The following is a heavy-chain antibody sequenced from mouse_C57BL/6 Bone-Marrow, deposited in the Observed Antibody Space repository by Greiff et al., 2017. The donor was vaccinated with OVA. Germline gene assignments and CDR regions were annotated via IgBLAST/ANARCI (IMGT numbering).Heavy chain of an antibody. CDR1: GYTFTGYW. CDR2: ILPGSGST. J-gene: IGHJ1*03. V-gene: IGHV1-9*01. Sequence: VQLVESGAELMKPGASVKLSCKATGYTFTGYWIEWVKQRPGHGLEWIGEILPGSGSTNYNEKFKGKATFTADTSSNTAYMQLSSLTTEDSAIYYCAQRGFVGYYPYWYFDVWGTGTTVTVSS. D-gene: IGHD2-3*01. CDR3: AQRGFVGYYPYWYFDV.